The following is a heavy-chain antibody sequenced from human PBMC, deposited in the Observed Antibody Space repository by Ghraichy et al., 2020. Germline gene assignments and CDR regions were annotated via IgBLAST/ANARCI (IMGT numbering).Heavy chain of an antibody. Sequence: GGSLRLSCEASGFSFSSSGMHWVRQTPGMGLEWVAIISYNGQKDKYGDSVKGRFTISRDNSKNTVYLQMNSLRTEDTGLYYCAKDPETSGWSAPPDLHLQTKGVWGRGTLVTVSS. CDR2: ISYNGQKD. CDR3: AKDPETSGWSAPPDLHLQTKGV. CDR1: GFSFSSSG. J-gene: IGHJ4*02. V-gene: IGHV3-30*18. D-gene: IGHD6-19*01.